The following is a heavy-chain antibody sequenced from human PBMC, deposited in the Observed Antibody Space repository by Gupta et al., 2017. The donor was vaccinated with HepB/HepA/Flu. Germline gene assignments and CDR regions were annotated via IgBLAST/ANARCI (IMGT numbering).Heavy chain of an antibody. CDR1: GLSISHTPSY. Sequence: QLQLQESGPGLVKPSATLSLTCTVSGLSISHTPSYWGWIRQTPGKGLEWIGSIDYSGNTYSNPSLKSRATISVDTSKNQFSLNLSSVTAADTAVYYCARVRASGPSYYYYYMDVWGKGTTVTVSS. V-gene: IGHV4-39*02. J-gene: IGHJ6*03. D-gene: IGHD1-26*01. CDR3: ARVRASGPSYYYYYMDV. CDR2: IDYSGNT.